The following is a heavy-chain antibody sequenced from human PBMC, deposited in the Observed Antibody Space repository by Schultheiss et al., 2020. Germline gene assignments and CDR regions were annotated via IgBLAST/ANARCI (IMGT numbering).Heavy chain of an antibody. Sequence: GGSLRLSCKGSGYNFASYWIGWVRQMPGKGLEWMGIIYPGDSDTRYSPSFKGQVTISADKSISTAYLQWSSLKASDTGMYYCARPRYSQYYYDSSGYYYFDYWGQGTLVTVSS. D-gene: IGHD3-22*01. CDR2: IYPGDSDT. J-gene: IGHJ4*02. V-gene: IGHV5-51*01. CDR3: ARPRYSQYYYDSSGYYYFDY. CDR1: GYNFASYW.